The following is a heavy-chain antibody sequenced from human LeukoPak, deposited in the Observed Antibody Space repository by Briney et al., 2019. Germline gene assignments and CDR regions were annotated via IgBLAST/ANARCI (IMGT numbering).Heavy chain of an antibody. CDR3: ARDGDSSSWYYYYYYYMDV. J-gene: IGHJ6*03. CDR1: GYNFTGNY. V-gene: IGHV1-46*01. Sequence: ASVKVSCKASGYNFTGNYMHWVRQAPGQGLEWMGIINPSGGSTSYAQKFQGRVTMTRDMSTSTVYMELSSLRSEDTAVYYCARDGDSSSWYYYYYYYMDVWGKGTTVTVSS. D-gene: IGHD6-13*01. CDR2: INPSGGST.